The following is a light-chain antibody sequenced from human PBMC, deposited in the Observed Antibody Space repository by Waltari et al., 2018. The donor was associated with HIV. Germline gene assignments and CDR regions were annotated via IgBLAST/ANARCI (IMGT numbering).Light chain of an antibody. J-gene: IGKJ3*01. Sequence: EIVLTQSPATLSLSPGESATLSCRASQSVSSYLAWYQPKPGQAPRLLIYDASNRATGIPARFSGSGSGTDFTLTISSLEPEDFAVYYCQQRSNWPGFTFGPGTKVDIK. CDR2: DAS. V-gene: IGKV3-11*01. CDR3: QQRSNWPGFT. CDR1: QSVSSY.